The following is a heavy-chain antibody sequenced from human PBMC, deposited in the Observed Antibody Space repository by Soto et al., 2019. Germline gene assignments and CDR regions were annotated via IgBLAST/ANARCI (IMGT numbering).Heavy chain of an antibody. CDR3: ARRVIGSSRAFDI. J-gene: IGHJ3*02. Sequence: GGSLRLSCAASGFTFSSHGMHWVRQAPGKGLEWVAVISYDGGNKYYADSVKGRFTISRDNSRNTLYLQMNSLRAEDTAVYYCARRVIGSSRAFDIWGQGTMVTVSS. D-gene: IGHD3-10*01. V-gene: IGHV3-30*12. CDR2: ISYDGGNK. CDR1: GFTFSSHG.